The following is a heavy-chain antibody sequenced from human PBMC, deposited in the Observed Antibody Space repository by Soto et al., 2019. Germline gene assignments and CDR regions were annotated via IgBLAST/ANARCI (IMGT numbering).Heavy chain of an antibody. J-gene: IGHJ5*02. V-gene: IGHV3-23*01. D-gene: IGHD2-21*02. CDR1: GFTFSAYD. Sequence: GGSLRLSCATSGFTFSAYDMNWVRQAPGMGLEWVSLVNSGSGGSTYYADSVKGRFTISRDDSKNTLYLQMNSLRSEDTAVYYCAGGRTYCGGDCVNWFDPWGQGTLVTVSS. CDR3: AGGRTYCGGDCVNWFDP. CDR2: NSGSGGST.